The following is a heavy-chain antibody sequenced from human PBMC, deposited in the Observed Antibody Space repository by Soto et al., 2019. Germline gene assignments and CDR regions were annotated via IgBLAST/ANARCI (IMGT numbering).Heavy chain of an antibody. CDR1: GYTLTELS. CDR3: ATVDLGLVAFDY. J-gene: IGHJ4*02. D-gene: IGHD3-9*01. V-gene: IGHV1-24*01. Sequence: ASVKASCKVSGYTLTELSMHWVRQAPGKGLEWRGGFDSEAGETIYAQKFQGRVTMTEDTSTGTAYMELSSLRSEDTAVYYCATVDLGLVAFDYGDKGAPVTASS. CDR2: FDSEAGET.